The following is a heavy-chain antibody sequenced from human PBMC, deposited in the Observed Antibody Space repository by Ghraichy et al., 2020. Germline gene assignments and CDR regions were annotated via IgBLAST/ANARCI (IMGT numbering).Heavy chain of an antibody. CDR2: ISSSSDFI. V-gene: IGHV3-21*01. CDR1: GFTFISYS. D-gene: IGHD1-26*01. Sequence: GSLRLSCAASGFTFISYSMNWFRQAPGKGLEWVSSISSSSDFIHYADSVRGRFTISRDNAGNSLDLQMNSLRVEDTAVYYCTRSLQWELPDYWGQGTLVTVSS. J-gene: IGHJ4*02. CDR3: TRSLQWELPDY.